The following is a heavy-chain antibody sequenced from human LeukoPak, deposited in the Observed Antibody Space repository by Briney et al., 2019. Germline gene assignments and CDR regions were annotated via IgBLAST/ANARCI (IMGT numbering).Heavy chain of an antibody. Sequence: ASVKVSCKASGYTFTSYDINWVRQATGQGLEWMGWMNPNSGNTGYAQKFQGRVTMTRNTSISTAYMELSSLRSEDTAVHYCAGSSGYYGWFDPWGQGTLVTVSS. CDR3: AGSSGYYGWFDP. CDR2: MNPNSGNT. J-gene: IGHJ5*02. D-gene: IGHD3-22*01. CDR1: GYTFTSYD. V-gene: IGHV1-8*01.